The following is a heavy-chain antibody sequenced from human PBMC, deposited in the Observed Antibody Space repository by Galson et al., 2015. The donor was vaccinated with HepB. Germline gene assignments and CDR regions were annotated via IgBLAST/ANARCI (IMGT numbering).Heavy chain of an antibody. Sequence: SVKVSCKASGYSFINYGITWVRQAPGQGLEWMGWISGYNDNTNYAQRFQGRNTMTADTSTSISYMELRSLRPDDTAIYYCARARYNNSPPEYWGQGTLVTVSS. CDR1: GYSFINYG. D-gene: IGHD1-14*01. CDR2: ISGYNDNT. CDR3: ARARYNNSPPEY. V-gene: IGHV1-18*04. J-gene: IGHJ4*02.